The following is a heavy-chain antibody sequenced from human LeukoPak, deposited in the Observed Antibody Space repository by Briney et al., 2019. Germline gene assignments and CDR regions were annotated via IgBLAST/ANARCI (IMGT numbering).Heavy chain of an antibody. CDR3: ARLTGDNYAFDI. D-gene: IGHD7-27*01. V-gene: IGHV3-21*01. CDR1: GFTFSSYS. Sequence: GGSLRLSCAASGFTFSSYSINWVRQAPGKGLEWVSCISTSSSHIYYGDSVKGRFTISRDNAKNSLNLQMNSLRAEDTAVYYCARLTGDNYAFDIWGQGTMVTVSS. CDR2: ISTSSSHI. J-gene: IGHJ3*02.